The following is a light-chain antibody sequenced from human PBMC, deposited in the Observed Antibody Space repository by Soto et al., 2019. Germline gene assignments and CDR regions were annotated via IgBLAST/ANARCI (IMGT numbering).Light chain of an antibody. CDR1: QSVVSSY. CDR2: GAS. CDR3: HQYGTSVGT. V-gene: IGKV3-20*01. J-gene: IGKJ1*01. Sequence: EIGLTNSPGTLSLSPEERATLSCRASQSVVSSYLAWYQQKPGQAPRLLIYGASSRATGIPDRFSGSGSGTDFTLTISRLEPEDFAVYYCHQYGTSVGTFGQGTKVDIK.